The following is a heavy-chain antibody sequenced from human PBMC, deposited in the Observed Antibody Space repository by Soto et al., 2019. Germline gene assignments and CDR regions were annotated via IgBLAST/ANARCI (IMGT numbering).Heavy chain of an antibody. CDR3: ARLEVGVWFGDLCND. Sequence: QLQLQESGPGLVKPSETLSLTCTVSGGSISSSSYYWGWIRQPPGKGLEWIGSIYYSGSTYYNPSLKSRVPISVDTSKNQFSLKLSSVTAADTAVYYCARLEVGVWFGDLCNDWGQGTLVTVSS. CDR1: GGSISSSSYY. V-gene: IGHV4-39*01. CDR2: IYYSGST. J-gene: IGHJ4*02. D-gene: IGHD3-10*01.